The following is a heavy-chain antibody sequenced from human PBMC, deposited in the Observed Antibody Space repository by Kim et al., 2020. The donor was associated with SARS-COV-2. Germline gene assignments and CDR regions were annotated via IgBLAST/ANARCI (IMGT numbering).Heavy chain of an antibody. Sequence: GGSLRLSCGASGFTFSSSWMHWVRQAPGKGLVWVSRISSDGSNTNYADSVKGRFTISRDNAKNTLYLQMNSLRGEDTAVYHCARDSRGVHTSNWGQGTLVTVSS. CDR1: GFTFSSSW. V-gene: IGHV3-74*01. J-gene: IGHJ4*02. CDR2: ISSDGSNT. CDR3: ARDSRGVHTSN. D-gene: IGHD2-2*01.